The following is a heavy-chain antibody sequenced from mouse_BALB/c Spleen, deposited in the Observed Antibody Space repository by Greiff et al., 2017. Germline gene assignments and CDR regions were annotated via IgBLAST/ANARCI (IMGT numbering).Heavy chain of an antibody. V-gene: IGHV5-6-4*01. CDR2: ISSGGSYT. CDR3: TNYFDY. J-gene: IGHJ2*01. Sequence: EVKLVESGGGLVKPGGSLKLSCAASGFTFSSYTMSWVRQTPEKRLEWVATISSGGSYTYYPDSVKGRFTISRDNAKNTLYLQMSSLKSEDTAMYYCTNYFDYWGQGTTLTVSS. CDR1: GFTFSSYT.